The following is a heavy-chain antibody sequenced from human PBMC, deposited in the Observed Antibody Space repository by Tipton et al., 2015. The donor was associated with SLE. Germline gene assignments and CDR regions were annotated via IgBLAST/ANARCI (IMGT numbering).Heavy chain of an antibody. CDR3: AREYYDFWSAPAFDI. CDR1: GGSISSGGHY. CDR2: IHYSGSA. J-gene: IGHJ3*02. D-gene: IGHD3-3*01. V-gene: IGHV4-31*03. Sequence: TLSLTCTVSGGSISSGGHYWSWIRQHPMKGLEWIGYIHYSGSALYNPSLKSRVSMSVDTSKNQFSLKLSSVTAADTAVYYCAREYYDFWSAPAFDIWGQGTMVTVSS.